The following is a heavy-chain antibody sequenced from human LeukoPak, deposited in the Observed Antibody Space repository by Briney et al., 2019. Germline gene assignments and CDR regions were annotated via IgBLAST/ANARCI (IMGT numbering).Heavy chain of an antibody. V-gene: IGHV3-48*03. CDR1: GFTFSTYE. D-gene: IGHD2-2*01. J-gene: IGHJ5*02. CDR3: ARGYQLPEFDP. CDR2: ISSSSSTI. Sequence: PGGSLRLSCVASGFTFSTYEMNWVRQAPGKGLEWVSYISSSSSTIYYADSVKGRFTISRDNAKNSLYLQMNSLRAEDTAVYYCARGYQLPEFDPWGQGTLVTVSS.